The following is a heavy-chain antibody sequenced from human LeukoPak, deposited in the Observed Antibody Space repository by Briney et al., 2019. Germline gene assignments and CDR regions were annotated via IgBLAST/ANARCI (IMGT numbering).Heavy chain of an antibody. CDR1: GFTFSSYA. J-gene: IGHJ4*02. Sequence: GGSLRLSCAASGFTFSSYAMHWVRQAPGKGLKWVANIKQDGSEKYYVDSVKGRFTISRDNAKNSLYLQMNSLRAEDTAVYYCASSKGDYAFDYWGQGTLVTVSS. CDR2: IKQDGSEK. V-gene: IGHV3-7*01. CDR3: ASSKGDYAFDY. D-gene: IGHD4-17*01.